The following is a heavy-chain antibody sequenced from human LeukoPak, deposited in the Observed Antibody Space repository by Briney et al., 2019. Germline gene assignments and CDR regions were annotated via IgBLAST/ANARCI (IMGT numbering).Heavy chain of an antibody. CDR2: IKQDGSEK. V-gene: IGHV3-7*01. D-gene: IGHD2-2*01. CDR1: GFTFSSYW. J-gene: IGHJ6*03. CDR3: ARVYSTSRANYYYYYMDV. Sequence: GGSLRLSCAASGFTFSSYWMSWVRQAPGKGLEWVANIKQDGSEKYYVDSVKGRFTISRDNAKNSLYPQMNSLRAEDTAVYYCARVYSTSRANYYYYYMDVWGKGTTVTVSS.